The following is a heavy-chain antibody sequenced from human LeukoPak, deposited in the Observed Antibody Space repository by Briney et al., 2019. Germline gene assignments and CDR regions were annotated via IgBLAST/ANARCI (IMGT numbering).Heavy chain of an antibody. CDR3: ARDKGSGYDKGFDY. Sequence: PGRSLRLSCAASGFTFRDYGMHWVRQAPGKGLEWVAVIWSDGSNKYYADSVKGRFTISRDNSKNTLYLQMNSLRAEDTAVYYCARDKGSGYDKGFDYWGQGTLVTVSS. V-gene: IGHV3-33*01. CDR1: GFTFRDYG. J-gene: IGHJ4*02. CDR2: IWSDGSNK. D-gene: IGHD5-12*01.